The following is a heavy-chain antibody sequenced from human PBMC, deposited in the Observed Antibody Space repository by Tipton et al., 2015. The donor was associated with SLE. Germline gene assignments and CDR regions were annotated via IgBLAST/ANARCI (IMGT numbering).Heavy chain of an antibody. CDR3: ANEGARREWRDAFDI. CDR2: IRYDGSNK. D-gene: IGHD2-8*01. J-gene: IGHJ3*02. CDR1: GFTFSSYG. Sequence: SLRLSCAASGFTFSSYGMHWVRQAPGKGLEWVAFIRYDGSNKYYADSVKGRFTISRDNSKNTLYLQMNSLRAEDTAVYYCANEGARREWRDAFDIWGHGTMVTASA. V-gene: IGHV3-30*02.